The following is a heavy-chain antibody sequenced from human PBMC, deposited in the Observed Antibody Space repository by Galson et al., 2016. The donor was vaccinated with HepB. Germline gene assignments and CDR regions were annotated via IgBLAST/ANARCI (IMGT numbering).Heavy chain of an antibody. V-gene: IGHV3-74*01. Sequence: SLRLSCAGSGYTFGGSWMQWVRQAPGKGPVWVAHIGNDGTRTTYADSVRGRFTISRDNARNTLYLQMNSLRVDDTAVHYCVRDWFGDHTWGQGTLVTVSA. D-gene: IGHD3-10*01. CDR1: GYTFGGSW. CDR2: IGNDGTRT. CDR3: VRDWFGDHT. J-gene: IGHJ4*02.